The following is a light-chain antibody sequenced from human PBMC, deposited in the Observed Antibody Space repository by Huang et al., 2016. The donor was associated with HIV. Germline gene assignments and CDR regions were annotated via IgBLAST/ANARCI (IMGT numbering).Light chain of an antibody. Sequence: EIVLTPSPATLSLSPGERATLSCRASQSISSYLAWYQQKPGQAPRLLIYDASNRATGVPARFSGSGSGTDFTLTISSLEPEDFAVYYCQQRSNWPPEGTFGQGTKVEIK. CDR1: QSISSY. V-gene: IGKV3-11*01. J-gene: IGKJ1*01. CDR2: DAS. CDR3: QQRSNWPPEGT.